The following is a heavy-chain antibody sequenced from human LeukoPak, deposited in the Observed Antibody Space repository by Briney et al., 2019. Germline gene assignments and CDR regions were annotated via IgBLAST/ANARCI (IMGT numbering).Heavy chain of an antibody. Sequence: GGSLRLSCTAPGFSLSIYATNWVRQAPGKGLEWVSVIFGNGAGIKYADSVKGRFTISRDDAKNTLYLQMNSLRAEDTAVYYCAKDRIPDGFYSIDSWGQGVPVTVSS. J-gene: IGHJ4*02. CDR3: AKDRIPDGFYSIDS. CDR2: IFGNGAGI. CDR1: GFSLSIYA. V-gene: IGHV3-23*01. D-gene: IGHD3-22*01.